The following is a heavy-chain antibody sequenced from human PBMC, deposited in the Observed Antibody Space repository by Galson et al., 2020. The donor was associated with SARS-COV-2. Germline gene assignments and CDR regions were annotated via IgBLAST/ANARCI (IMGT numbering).Heavy chain of an antibody. CDR3: AEGSSDSRPYYFDY. Sequence: TGGSLRLSCVGSGFRFSSYVMSWVRQAPGKGLEWFSAINGDSGSTYYADSVKGRFTISRDNSKNTLYLQMNSLRAEDTAIYYCAEGSSDSRPYYFDYWGQGTLVSVSS. CDR2: INGDSGST. V-gene: IGHV3-23*01. CDR1: GFRFSSYV. D-gene: IGHD2-2*01. J-gene: IGHJ4*02.